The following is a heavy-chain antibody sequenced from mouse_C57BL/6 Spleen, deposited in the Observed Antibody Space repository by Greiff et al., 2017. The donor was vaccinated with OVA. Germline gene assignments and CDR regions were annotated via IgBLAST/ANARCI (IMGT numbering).Heavy chain of an antibody. V-gene: IGHV1-19*01. Sequence: VQLKESGPVLVKPGASVKMSCKASGYTFTDYYMNWVKQSHGKSLEWIGVINPYNGGTSYNQKFKGKATLTVDKSSSTAYMELNSLTSEDSAVYYCARRAYYGYDEAWFAYWGQGTLVTVSA. CDR3: ARRAYYGYDEAWFAY. D-gene: IGHD2-2*01. J-gene: IGHJ3*01. CDR1: GYTFTDYY. CDR2: INPYNGGT.